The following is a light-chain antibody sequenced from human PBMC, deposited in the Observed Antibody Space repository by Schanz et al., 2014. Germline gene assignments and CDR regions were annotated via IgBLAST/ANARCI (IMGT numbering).Light chain of an antibody. CDR2: AAS. CDR1: QGISSY. CDR3: QQYDSDSGT. Sequence: IQLTQSPSSLSASVGDRVTLTCRASQGISSYLAWYQQKPGKAPKLLIYAASTLQSGVPSRFSGSGSGTDFTLTISSLQPEDFATYYCQQYDSDSGTFGQGTKV. J-gene: IGKJ1*01. V-gene: IGKV1-9*01.